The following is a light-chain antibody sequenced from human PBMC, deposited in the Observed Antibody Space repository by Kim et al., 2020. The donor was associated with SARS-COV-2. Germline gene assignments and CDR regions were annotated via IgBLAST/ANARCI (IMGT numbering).Light chain of an antibody. CDR1: QSISSW. CDR3: QQYKSYSRM. J-gene: IGKJ1*01. V-gene: IGKV1-5*03. Sequence: ASVGDRVTITCRASQSISSWLAWYQQKPGKAPKLLIYKTSSLESGVSSRFSGSGSGTEFTLTISSLQPDDFATYYCQQYKSYSRMFGQGTKVDIK. CDR2: KTS.